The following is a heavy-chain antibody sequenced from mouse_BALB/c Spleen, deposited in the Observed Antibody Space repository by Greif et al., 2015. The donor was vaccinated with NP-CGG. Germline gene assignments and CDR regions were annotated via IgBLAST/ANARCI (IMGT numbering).Heavy chain of an antibody. CDR3: ARDGVTGTGFDY. CDR2: ISDGGSYT. CDR1: GFTFSDYY. D-gene: IGHD4-1*01. J-gene: IGHJ2*01. Sequence: EVQVVESGGGLVKPGGSLKLSCAASGFTFSDYYMYWVRQTPEKRLEWVATISDGGSYTYYPDSVKGRFTISRDNAKNNLYLQMSSLKSEDTAMYYCARDGVTGTGFDYWGQGTTLTVSS. V-gene: IGHV5-4*02.